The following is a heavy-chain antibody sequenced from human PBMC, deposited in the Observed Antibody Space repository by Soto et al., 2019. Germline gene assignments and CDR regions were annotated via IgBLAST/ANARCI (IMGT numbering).Heavy chain of an antibody. D-gene: IGHD2-21*02. CDR3: ARGLSADTVVTCYCDY. CDR2: IYSSGNT. J-gene: IGHJ4*02. CDR1: GGSISSSDYY. Sequence: QVHLQESGPGLVKPSQTLSLTCTVSGGSISSSDYYWSWIRQPPGKGLEWIGYIYSSGNTYYNPSLKSRLTISVDTSKNQFSLKLNSVTAADTALYYCARGLSADTVVTCYCDYWGQGTLVTVSS. V-gene: IGHV4-31*03.